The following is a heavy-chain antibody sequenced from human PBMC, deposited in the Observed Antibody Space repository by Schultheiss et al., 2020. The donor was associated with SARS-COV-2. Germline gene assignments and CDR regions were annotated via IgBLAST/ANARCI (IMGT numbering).Heavy chain of an antibody. CDR3: ARALAVAGHYDY. CDR2: ISSSSSYI. CDR1: GFTFSSYE. Sequence: GGSLRLSCAASGFTFSSYEMNWVRQAPGKGLEWVSSISSSSSYIYYADSVKGRFTISRDNSKNTLYLQMNSLRAEDTAVYYCARALAVAGHYDYWGQGTLVTVSS. J-gene: IGHJ4*02. D-gene: IGHD6-19*01. V-gene: IGHV3-21*01.